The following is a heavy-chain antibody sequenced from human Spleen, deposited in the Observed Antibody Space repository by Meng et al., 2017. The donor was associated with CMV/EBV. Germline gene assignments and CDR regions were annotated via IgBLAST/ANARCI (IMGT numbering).Heavy chain of an antibody. Sequence: ETLSLTCTVSGGSISSSSYYWGWVRQAPGKGLEWVANIKQDGSEKYYVDSVKGRFTISRDNAKNSLYLQMNSLRAEDTAVYYCAKGIRVRAAAGRYYYYYGMDVWGQGTTVTVSS. J-gene: IGHJ6*02. V-gene: IGHV3-7*03. CDR2: IKQDGSEK. CDR1: GGSISSSSYY. CDR3: AKGIRVRAAAGRYYYYYGMDV. D-gene: IGHD6-13*01.